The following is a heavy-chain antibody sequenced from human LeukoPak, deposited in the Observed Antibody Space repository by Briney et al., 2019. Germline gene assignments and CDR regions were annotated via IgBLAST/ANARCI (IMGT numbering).Heavy chain of an antibody. CDR1: GGTFASYA. CDR3: AKGHDDFRQFDY. V-gene: IGHV1-69*01. J-gene: IGHJ4*02. Sequence: SVTVSCTASGGTFASYAISWVRQAPGQGLEWMGGIIPIFGTGDSAQKFQGRLTITADESTRTTYMELSSLRSEDTAVYYCAKGHDDFRQFDYWGQGTLVTVSS. D-gene: IGHD3-3*01. CDR2: IIPIFGTG.